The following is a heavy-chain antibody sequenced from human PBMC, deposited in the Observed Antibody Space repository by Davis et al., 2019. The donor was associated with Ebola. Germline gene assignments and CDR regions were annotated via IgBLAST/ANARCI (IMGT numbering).Heavy chain of an antibody. J-gene: IGHJ4*02. D-gene: IGHD1-1*01. CDR2: ISYDQSTR. V-gene: IGHV3-30-3*02. Sequence: PGGSLRLSCAASGFAFSRHAMHWVRQAPGKGLEWVAAISYDQSTRYYVDSVKGRFTISRDNSKTMLFLQMNSLRAEDTAVYYCAKSLNSCGIETYYFHNWGQGTLVTVSS. CDR3: AKSLNSCGIETYYFHN. CDR1: GFAFSRHA.